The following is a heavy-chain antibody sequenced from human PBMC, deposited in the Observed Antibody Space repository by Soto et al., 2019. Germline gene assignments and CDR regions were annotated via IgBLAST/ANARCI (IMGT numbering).Heavy chain of an antibody. CDR2: ISYNGNNK. D-gene: IGHD1-26*01. CDR1: GFTFSDYG. V-gene: IGHV3-30*03. CDR3: ARDPVRWELLYPDS. J-gene: IGHJ4*02. Sequence: RGSLRLSCAASGFTFSDYGMHWVRQAPGKGLEWVAIISYNGNNKYSADSVKGRFTISRDNSKSTLYLQMNTLRPEDTAVYHCARDPVRWELLYPDSWGQGTLVTVSS.